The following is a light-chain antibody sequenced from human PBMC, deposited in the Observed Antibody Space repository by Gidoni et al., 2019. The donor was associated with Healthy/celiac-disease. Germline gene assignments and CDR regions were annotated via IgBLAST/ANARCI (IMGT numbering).Light chain of an antibody. CDR3: QQYDNLQLT. V-gene: IGKV1-33*01. CDR2: DAS. Sequence: DIQMTQSPSALSASVRDRVTNTCQASQDISNYLNWYQQKPGKAPKLLIYDASNLETGVPSRFSGSGSGTDFTFTISSLQPEDIATYYCQQYDNLQLTFGGGTKVEIK. CDR1: QDISNY. J-gene: IGKJ4*01.